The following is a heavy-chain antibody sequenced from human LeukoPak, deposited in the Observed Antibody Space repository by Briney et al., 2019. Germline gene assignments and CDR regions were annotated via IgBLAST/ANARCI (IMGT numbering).Heavy chain of an antibody. D-gene: IGHD3-9*01. CDR2: IYTSGST. CDR1: GGSISSYY. V-gene: IGHV4-4*07. Sequence: SETLSLTCTVSGGSISSYYWNWIRQPAGKALEWIGRIYTSGSTNYNPSLKSRVTMSVDTSKNQFSLKLSSVTAADTAVYYCARVDPYYDILTGYQPTSWFDPWGQGTLVTVSS. CDR3: ARVDPYYDILTGYQPTSWFDP. J-gene: IGHJ5*02.